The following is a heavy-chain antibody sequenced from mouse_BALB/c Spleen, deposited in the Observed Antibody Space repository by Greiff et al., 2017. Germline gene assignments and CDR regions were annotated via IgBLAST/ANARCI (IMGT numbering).Heavy chain of an antibody. Sequence: QVQLQQSGDELVRPGSSVKISCKASGYAFSSYWMNWVKQRPGQGLEWIGQIYPGDGDTNYNGKFKGKATLTADKSSSTAYMQLSSLTSEDSAVYFCAATNWDDYWGQGTTLTVSS. CDR3: AATNWDDY. J-gene: IGHJ2*01. D-gene: IGHD4-1*01. CDR1: GYAFSSYW. CDR2: IYPGDGDT. V-gene: IGHV1-80*01.